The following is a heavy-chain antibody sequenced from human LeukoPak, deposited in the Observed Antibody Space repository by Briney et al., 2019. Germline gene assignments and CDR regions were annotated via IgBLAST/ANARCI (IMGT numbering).Heavy chain of an antibody. CDR3: ARDLWCVYSGYDLEDY. D-gene: IGHD5-12*01. J-gene: IGHJ4*02. V-gene: IGHV1-69*05. CDR1: GGTFSSYA. Sequence: ASVKVSCKASGGTFSSYAISWVRQAPGQGLEWMGGIIPIFGTANYAQKFQGRVTMTRDTSTSTVYMELSSLRSEDTAVYYCARDLWCVYSGYDLEDYWGQGTLVTVSS. CDR2: IIPIFGTA.